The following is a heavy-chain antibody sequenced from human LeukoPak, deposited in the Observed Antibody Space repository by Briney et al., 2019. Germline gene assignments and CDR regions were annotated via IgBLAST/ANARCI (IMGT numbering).Heavy chain of an antibody. CDR3: ARGGDSGSYYDNWFDP. J-gene: IGHJ5*02. CDR2: IIPIFGTA. Sequence: ASVKVSCKASGGTFSSYAISWVRQAPGQGLEWMGRIIPIFGTANYAQKFQGRVTMTRDTSISTAYMELSRLRSDDTAVYYCARGGDSGSYYDNWFDPWGQGTLVTVSS. CDR1: GGTFSSYA. D-gene: IGHD1-26*01. V-gene: IGHV1-69*05.